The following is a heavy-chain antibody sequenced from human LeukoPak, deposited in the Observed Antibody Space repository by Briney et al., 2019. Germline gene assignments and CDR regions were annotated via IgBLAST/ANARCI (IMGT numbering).Heavy chain of an antibody. D-gene: IGHD3-10*02. CDR3: ATGRDSVRGNWLDP. CDR2: INYSGYI. V-gene: IGHV4-34*01. Sequence: SETLSLTCAVYGGSFSDYYWSWIRQPPGKGLERIGEINYSGYINYNPSLKNRVTISVDTSKNQISLKLNSVTAADTAVYYCATGRDSVRGNWLDPWGQGTLVTVSS. J-gene: IGHJ5*02. CDR1: GGSFSDYY.